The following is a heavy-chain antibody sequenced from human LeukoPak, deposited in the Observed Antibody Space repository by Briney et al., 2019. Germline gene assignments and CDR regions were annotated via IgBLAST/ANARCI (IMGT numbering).Heavy chain of an antibody. CDR3: ARGGYCSGGSCYFGYYYYYGMDV. Sequence: SETLSLTCAVSGYSISSGYYWGWIRRPPGKGLEWIGSIYHSGSTYYNPSLKSRVTVSVDTSKNQFSLKLSSVTAADTAVYYCARGGYCSGGSCYFGYYYYYGMDVWGKGTTVTVSS. CDR2: IYHSGST. D-gene: IGHD2-15*01. V-gene: IGHV4-38-2*01. J-gene: IGHJ6*04. CDR1: GYSISSGYY.